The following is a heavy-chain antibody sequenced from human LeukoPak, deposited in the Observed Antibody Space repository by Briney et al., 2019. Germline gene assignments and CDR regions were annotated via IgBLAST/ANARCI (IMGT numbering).Heavy chain of an antibody. CDR2: IYYSGST. V-gene: IGHV4-59*08. D-gene: IGHD6-19*01. Sequence: PSETLSLTRTVSGGSISSYYWSWIRQPPGKGLEWIGYIYYSGSTNYNPSLKSRVTISVDTSKNQFSLKLSSVTAADTAVYYCARHAVAGSYYFDYWGQGTLVTVSS. CDR3: ARHAVAGSYYFDY. J-gene: IGHJ4*02. CDR1: GGSISSYY.